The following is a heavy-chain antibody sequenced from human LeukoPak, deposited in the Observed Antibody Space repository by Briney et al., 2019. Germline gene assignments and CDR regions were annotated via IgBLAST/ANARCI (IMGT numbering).Heavy chain of an antibody. CDR3: ARLLSGSLDY. Sequence: SETLSLTCTVSGGSISSYYWSWIRQPPGKGLEWIGYIYTSGSTNYNPSLKSRVTISVDTSKNQFSLKLSSVTAADTAVYYCARLLSGSLDYWGQGTPVTVSS. CDR1: GGSISSYY. CDR2: IYTSGST. D-gene: IGHD1-26*01. J-gene: IGHJ4*02. V-gene: IGHV4-4*09.